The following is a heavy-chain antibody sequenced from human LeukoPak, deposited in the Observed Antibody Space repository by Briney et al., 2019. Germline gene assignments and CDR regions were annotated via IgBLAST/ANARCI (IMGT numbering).Heavy chain of an antibody. CDR3: ARDEDPTYYED. V-gene: IGHV3-53*01. CDR1: GFTVSSNS. CDR2: IYSGGNT. J-gene: IGHJ4*02. Sequence: PGGSLRLSCTVSGFTVSSNSWSWVRQAPGKGLEWVSFIYSGGNTHYSDSVKGRFTLSRDNSKNTLYLQMNSLRDEDTAVYYCARDEDPTYYEDWGQGTLVTVSS.